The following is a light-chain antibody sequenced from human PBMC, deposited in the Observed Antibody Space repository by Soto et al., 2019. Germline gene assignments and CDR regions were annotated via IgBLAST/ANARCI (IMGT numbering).Light chain of an antibody. CDR1: QSISSY. Sequence: DIQMTQSPSSLSASVGDRVTITCRASQSISSYLNWYQQKPGKAPKLLIYAASSLQSRVPSRFSGSGSGTDFTLTISSLQPEGLATYYCQQSYSTPPIPFGQGTRLEI. CDR3: QQSYSTPPIP. CDR2: AAS. V-gene: IGKV1-39*01. J-gene: IGKJ5*01.